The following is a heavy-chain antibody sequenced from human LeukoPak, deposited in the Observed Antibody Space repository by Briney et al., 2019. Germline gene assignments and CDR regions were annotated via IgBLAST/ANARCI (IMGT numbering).Heavy chain of an antibody. V-gene: IGHV3-66*02. Sequence: PGGSLRLSWAASGFTVSRNYMSWVRQAPGKGLEWVSVIYSGGSTYYADSVKGRFTISRDNSKNTLYLQMNSLRAEDTAVYYCARDKTGTTYGYFDYWGQGTLVTVSS. CDR1: GFTVSRNY. D-gene: IGHD1-7*01. J-gene: IGHJ4*02. CDR2: IYSGGST. CDR3: ARDKTGTTYGYFDY.